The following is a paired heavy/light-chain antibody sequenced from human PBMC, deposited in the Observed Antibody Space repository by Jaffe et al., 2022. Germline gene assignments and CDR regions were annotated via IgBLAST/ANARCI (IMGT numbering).Heavy chain of an antibody. V-gene: IGHV3-30*02. CDR1: GFTFSSYG. CDR3: AKDPGYEIVVVITLPDDAFDI. D-gene: IGHD3-22*01. CDR2: IRYDGSNK. J-gene: IGHJ3*02. Sequence: QVQLVESGGGVVQPGGSLRLSCAASGFTFSSYGMHWVRQAPGKGLEWVAFIRYDGSNKYYADSVKGRFTISRDNSKNTLYLQMNSLRAEDTAVYYCAKDPGYEIVVVITLPDDAFDIWGQGTMVTVSS.
Light chain of an antibody. CDR2: DAS. CDR1: QSVSSY. CDR3: QQRSNWLTWT. Sequence: EIVLTQSPATLSLSPGERATLSCRASQSVSSYLAWYQQKPGQAPRLLIYDASNRATGIPARFSGSGSGTDFTLTISSLEPEDFAVYYCQQRSNWLTWTFGQGTKVEIK. V-gene: IGKV3-11*01. J-gene: IGKJ1*01.